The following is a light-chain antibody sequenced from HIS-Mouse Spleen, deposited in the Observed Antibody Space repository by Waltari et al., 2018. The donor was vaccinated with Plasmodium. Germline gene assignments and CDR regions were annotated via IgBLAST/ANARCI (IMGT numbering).Light chain of an antibody. CDR1: QSVSSN. V-gene: IGKV3-15*01. CDR2: GAS. J-gene: IGKJ3*01. CDR3: QQYNNWSFT. Sequence: LVMTQSPATLSVSPGVRATLSCRASQSVSSNVAWYQQKPGQARRLLIYGASTRATGIPARFSGSGSGTEFTLTISSLQSEDFAVYYCQQYNNWSFTFGPGTKVDIK.